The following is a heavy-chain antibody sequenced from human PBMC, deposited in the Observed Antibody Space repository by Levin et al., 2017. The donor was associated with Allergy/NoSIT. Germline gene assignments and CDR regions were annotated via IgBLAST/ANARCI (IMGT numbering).Heavy chain of an antibody. CDR2: IYSGGST. CDR3: ARDRGDTAMVSSYMDV. CDR1: GFTFSSYA. J-gene: IGHJ6*03. D-gene: IGHD5-18*01. Sequence: GGSLRLSCAASGFTFSSYAMHWVRQAPGKGLEWVSVIYSGGSTYYADSVKGRFTISRDNSKNTLYLQMNSLRAEDTAVYYCARDRGDTAMVSSYMDVWGKGTTVTVSS. V-gene: IGHV3-66*01.